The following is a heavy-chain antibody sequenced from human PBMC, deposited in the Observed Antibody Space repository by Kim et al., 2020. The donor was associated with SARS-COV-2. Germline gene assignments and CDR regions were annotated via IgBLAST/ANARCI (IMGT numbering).Heavy chain of an antibody. D-gene: IGHD3-22*01. J-gene: IGHJ5*02. CDR1: GYTFTSYG. CDR2: ISAYNGNT. CDR3: ARVAYYYDSSGYYWFDP. Sequence: ASVKVSCKASGYTFTSYGISWVRQAPGQGLEWMGWISAYNGNTNYAQKLQGRVTMTTDTSTSTAYMELRSLRSDDTAVYYCARVAYYYDSSGYYWFDPWGQGTLVTVSS. V-gene: IGHV1-18*01.